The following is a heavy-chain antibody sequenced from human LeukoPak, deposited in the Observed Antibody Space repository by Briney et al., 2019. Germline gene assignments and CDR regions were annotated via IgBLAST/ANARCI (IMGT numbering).Heavy chain of an antibody. CDR2: ISGSGGST. CDR1: GFTFTIYA. J-gene: IGHJ5*02. V-gene: IGHV3-23*01. Sequence: GRSLRLSCAASGFTFTIYAISWVRQAPGKGLECVSAISGSGGSTYYADSVKGRFTISRDNSKSTLYLQMSSLRAEDTAVYYCANRIWFDPWGQGTLVTVSS. CDR3: ANRIWFDP.